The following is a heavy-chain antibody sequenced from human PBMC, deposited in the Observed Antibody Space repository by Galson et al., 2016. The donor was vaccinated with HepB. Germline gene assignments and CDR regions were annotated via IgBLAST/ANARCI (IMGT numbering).Heavy chain of an antibody. CDR2: ISWNTGII. V-gene: IGHV3-9*01. J-gene: IGHJ6*02. CDR3: ATERSVVVSSFYGMYV. D-gene: IGHD2-15*01. CDR1: GFTFDDSA. Sequence: SLRLSCAASGFTFDDSAMHWVRQTPGKGLEWVSGISWNTGIIGYADSVKGRFTISRDNSKNTLYLQMNSLRAEETAVYYCATERSVVVSSFYGMYVWGQGTTVTVSS.